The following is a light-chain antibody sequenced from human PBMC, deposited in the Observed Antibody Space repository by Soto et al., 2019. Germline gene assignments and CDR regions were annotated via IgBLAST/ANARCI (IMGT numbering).Light chain of an antibody. V-gene: IGKV1-12*01. Sequence: DIQLTKSPLPVSASVGERVTITFRASQDINNWLAWYKQKPGEAPKLLIYAASTLEDGVPSRFRGSGSGTDFTLTITTLQPEDFATYYCQQADSLHLAFGGGTRVDIK. CDR2: AAS. CDR1: QDINNW. CDR3: QQADSLHLA. J-gene: IGKJ4*01.